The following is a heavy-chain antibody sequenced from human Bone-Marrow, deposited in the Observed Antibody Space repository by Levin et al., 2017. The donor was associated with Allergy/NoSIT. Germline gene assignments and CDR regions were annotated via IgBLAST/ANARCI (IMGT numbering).Heavy chain of an antibody. CDR1: GFTFSSYG. J-gene: IGHJ3*02. CDR3: AKGRVGATTLAFDI. Sequence: GESLKISCAASGFTFSSYGMHWVRQAPGKGLEWVAVISYDGSNKYYADSVKGRFTISRDNSKNTLYLQMNSLRAEDTAVYYCAKGRVGATTLAFDIWGQGTMVTVSS. D-gene: IGHD1-26*01. CDR2: ISYDGSNK. V-gene: IGHV3-30*18.